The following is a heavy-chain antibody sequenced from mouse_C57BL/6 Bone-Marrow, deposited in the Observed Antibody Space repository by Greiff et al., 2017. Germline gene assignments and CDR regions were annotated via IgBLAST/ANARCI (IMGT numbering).Heavy chain of an antibody. Sequence: EVKLVESGGGLVKPGGSLKLSCAASGFTFSSYAMSWVRQTPEKRLEWVATISDGGSYTYYPDNVKGRFTISRDNAKNNLYLQMSHLKSEDTAMYYCARGHYYGSSYDWYFDVWGTGTTVTVSS. D-gene: IGHD1-1*01. V-gene: IGHV5-4*03. CDR3: ARGHYYGSSYDWYFDV. J-gene: IGHJ1*03. CDR2: ISDGGSYT. CDR1: GFTFSSYA.